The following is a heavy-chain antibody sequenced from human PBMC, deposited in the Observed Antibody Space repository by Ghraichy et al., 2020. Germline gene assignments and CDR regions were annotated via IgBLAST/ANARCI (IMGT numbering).Heavy chain of an antibody. CDR3: ARAVAGTHWLDP. J-gene: IGHJ5*02. V-gene: IGHV3-13*01. CDR1: GFTFSTYD. D-gene: IGHD6-19*01. Sequence: LSLTCAASGFTFSTYDMHWVRQVTGKHLEWVSGIVTAGGTYYPDSVKGRFIMSRENGKNSLYLQMNNLRVGDTAVYYCARAVAGTHWLDPWGQGTLVTVSA. CDR2: IVTAGGT.